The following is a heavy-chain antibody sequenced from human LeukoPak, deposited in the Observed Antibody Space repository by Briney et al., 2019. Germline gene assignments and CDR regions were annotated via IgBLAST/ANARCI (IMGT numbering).Heavy chain of an antibody. Sequence: GGSLRLSCAASGFTFDDYGMSWVRQAPGKGLKWVSGINWNGGSTGYADSVKGRFTISRDSAKNSLYLQMNSLRAEDTALYYCARAGLYNWNYEGTAYFDYWGQGTLVTVSS. CDR3: ARAGLYNWNYEGTAYFDY. J-gene: IGHJ4*02. V-gene: IGHV3-20*04. CDR1: GFTFDDYG. D-gene: IGHD1-7*01. CDR2: INWNGGST.